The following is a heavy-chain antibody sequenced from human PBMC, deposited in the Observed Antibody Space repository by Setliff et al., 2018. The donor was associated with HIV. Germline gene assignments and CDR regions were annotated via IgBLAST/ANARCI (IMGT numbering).Heavy chain of an antibody. Sequence: GGSLRLSCAASGFTFSSDAMSWVRQAPGKGLEWLGRIQSNSIGGTILYGASVKGRFTISRDDSTNTLYLQMNSLRTEDTAVYYCAKEGSGMFFDYWGRGTLVTVSS. D-gene: IGHD6-25*01. CDR3: AKEGSGMFFDY. V-gene: IGHV3-15*01. CDR1: GFTFSSDA. J-gene: IGHJ4*02. CDR2: IQSNSIGGTI.